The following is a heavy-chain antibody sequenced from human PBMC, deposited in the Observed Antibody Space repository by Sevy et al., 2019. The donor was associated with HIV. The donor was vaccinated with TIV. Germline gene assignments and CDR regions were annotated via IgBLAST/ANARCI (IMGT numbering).Heavy chain of an antibody. Sequence: SETLSLTFAVYGGSFNTYQWSWIRQPPGKGLEWIGEINHSGATNYSPSLKSRVTISADKSNNQFSPRLSSVTAADTAVYYCAKSYDYLWGSYRQGWFDPWGQGTLVTVSS. D-gene: IGHD3-16*02. CDR3: AKSYDYLWGSYRQGWFDP. CDR1: GGSFNTYQ. J-gene: IGHJ5*02. V-gene: IGHV4-34*01. CDR2: INHSGAT.